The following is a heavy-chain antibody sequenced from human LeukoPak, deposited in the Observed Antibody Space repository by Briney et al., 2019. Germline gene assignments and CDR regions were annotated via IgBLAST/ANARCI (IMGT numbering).Heavy chain of an antibody. CDR1: GFSFSAYG. J-gene: IGHJ4*02. CDR3: AKGDYYDSSALRD. V-gene: IGHV3-30*18. CDR2: ISYDGSNK. D-gene: IGHD3-22*01. Sequence: GGSLRLSCAASGFSFSAYGMNWVRQAPGKGLEWVAVISYDGSNKYYADSVKGRFTISRDNSKNTLYLQMNSLRAEDTAVYYCAKGDYYDSSALRDWGQGTLVTVSS.